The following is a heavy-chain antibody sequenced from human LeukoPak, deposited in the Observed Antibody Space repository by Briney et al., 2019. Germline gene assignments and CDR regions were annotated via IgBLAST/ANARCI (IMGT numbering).Heavy chain of an antibody. Sequence: TLSLTCTVSGGSISSGSYYWSWIRQPAGKGLEWIGRIYTSGSTNYNPSLKSRVTMSVDTSKNQFSLKLSSVTAADTAVYYCARGYGSGSYPPGYYFDYWGQGTLVTVSS. CDR2: IYTSGST. V-gene: IGHV4-61*02. CDR1: GGSISSGSYY. J-gene: IGHJ4*02. CDR3: ARGYGSGSYPPGYYFDY. D-gene: IGHD3-10*01.